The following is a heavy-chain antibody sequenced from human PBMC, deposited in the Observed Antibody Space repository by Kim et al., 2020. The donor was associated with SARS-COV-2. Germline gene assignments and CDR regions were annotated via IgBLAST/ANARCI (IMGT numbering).Heavy chain of an antibody. CDR1: GYTFTGYY. CDR2: INPNSGGT. D-gene: IGHD6-6*01. CDR3: ARVEYSSLKGFDY. Sequence: ASVKVSCKASGYTFTGYYMHWVRQAPGQGLEWMGRINPNSGGTNYAQKFQGRVTMTRDTSISTAYMELSRLRSDDTAVYYCARVEYSSLKGFDYWGQGTLVTVSS. J-gene: IGHJ4*02. V-gene: IGHV1-2*06.